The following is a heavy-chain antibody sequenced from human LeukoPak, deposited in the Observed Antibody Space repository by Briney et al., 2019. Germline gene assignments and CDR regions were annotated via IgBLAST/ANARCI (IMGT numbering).Heavy chain of an antibody. J-gene: IGHJ4*02. V-gene: IGHV1-2*02. D-gene: IGHD6-13*01. CDR1: VYTFTVYY. Sequence: ASVTVSCKASVYTFTVYYMHWVRQAPGQGLEWMGWINPNSGGTNYAQKFQGRVTMTRDTSISTAYMELSRLRSDDTAVYYCARGFGQQLVRNDYWGQGTLVTVSS. CDR3: ARGFGQQLVRNDY. CDR2: INPNSGGT.